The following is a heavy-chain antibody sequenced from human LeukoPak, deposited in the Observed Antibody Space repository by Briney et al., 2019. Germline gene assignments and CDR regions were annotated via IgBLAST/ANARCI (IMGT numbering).Heavy chain of an antibody. D-gene: IGHD2-15*01. CDR1: GGSISSYY. J-gene: IGHJ4*02. CDR2: IYYSGST. CDR3: ARVSSGVYFDY. Sequence: SETLSLTCTVSGGSISSYYWSWIRHPPRKGLELNGYIYYSGSTSYNTSLKSRVTISVDTSKNQFSLKLSSVTAADTAVYYCARVSSGVYFDYWGQGTLVTVSS. V-gene: IGHV4-59*01.